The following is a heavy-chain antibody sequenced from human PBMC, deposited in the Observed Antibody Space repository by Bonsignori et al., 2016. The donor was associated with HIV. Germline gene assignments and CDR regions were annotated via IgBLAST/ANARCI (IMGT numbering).Heavy chain of an antibody. J-gene: IGHJ4*02. CDR3: ARERAEVSGAFYFDQ. V-gene: IGHV3-21*01. D-gene: IGHD7-27*01. Sequence: WIRQPPGKGLEWLSSISSGGYSIYYAASIKGRFTISRDNGKNSLFLQLNSLRAEDTALYYCARERAEVSGAFYFDQWGQGVLVTVSS. CDR2: ISSGGYSI.